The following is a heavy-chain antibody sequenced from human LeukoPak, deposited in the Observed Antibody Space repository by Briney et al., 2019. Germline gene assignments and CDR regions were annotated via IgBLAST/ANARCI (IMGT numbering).Heavy chain of an antibody. CDR2: ISNDGSNN. D-gene: IGHD6-19*01. J-gene: IGHJ4*02. Sequence: PGGSLRLSCAASGFTFSDYNMNWVRQAPGKGLEWVALISNDGSNNNYADSVRGRFNISRDNSKNTLYLEVNSLRVEDTGVYYCAKEQWLINSFDNWGQGTLVTVSS. V-gene: IGHV3-30*18. CDR1: GFTFSDYN. CDR3: AKEQWLINSFDN.